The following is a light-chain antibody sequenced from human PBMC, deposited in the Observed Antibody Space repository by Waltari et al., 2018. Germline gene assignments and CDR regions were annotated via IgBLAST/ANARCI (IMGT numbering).Light chain of an antibody. CDR3: QQSYSMPYT. J-gene: IGKJ2*01. V-gene: IGKV1-39*01. CDR1: QTISFY. Sequence: DIQMTQSPSSLSASVGDRVTITCRASQTISFYLNWYQHKPGKAPELLSHAESSLKSGVPSRFSGSGSGTDFTLTISSLQLEDFATFYCQQSYSMPYTFGQGTKLEIK. CDR2: AES.